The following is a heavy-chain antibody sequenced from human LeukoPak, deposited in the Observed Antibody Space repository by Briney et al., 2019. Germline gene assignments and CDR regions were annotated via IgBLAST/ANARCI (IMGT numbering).Heavy chain of an antibody. V-gene: IGHV3-7*01. CDR2: IKQDGSEK. D-gene: IGHD3-9*01. J-gene: IGHJ4*02. CDR3: ARDEIYYDILTGYRHFDY. Sequence: GGSLRLSCEASGFTFSSYWMSWVRQAPGKGLEWVANIKQDGSEKKYLDSVKGQFTISRDNAKNSMYLQMNSLRAEDTAVYYCARDEIYYDILTGYRHFDYWGQGTLVTVSS. CDR1: GFTFSSYW.